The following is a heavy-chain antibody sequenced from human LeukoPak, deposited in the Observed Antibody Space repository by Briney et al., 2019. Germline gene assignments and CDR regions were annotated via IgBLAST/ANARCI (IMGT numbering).Heavy chain of an antibody. V-gene: IGHV3-23*01. CDR3: AKGRGGATTPFDY. J-gene: IGHJ4*02. CDR2: ISGSVSIT. CDR1: GFTFSSYA. D-gene: IGHD1-26*01. Sequence: GGSLRLSCAASGFTFSSYAMSWVRQAPGKGLEWVSTISGSVSITYYADSVKGRFTISRDNSKNTLYLQMNSLRAEDTAVYYCAKGRGGATTPFDYWGQGTLVTVSS.